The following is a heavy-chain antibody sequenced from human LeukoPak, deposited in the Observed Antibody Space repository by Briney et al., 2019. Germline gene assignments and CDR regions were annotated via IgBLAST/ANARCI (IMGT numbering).Heavy chain of an antibody. V-gene: IGHV4-34*01. CDR3: ARGMISDYYDSSGYYRAFDI. Sequence: PSETLSLTCAVYGGSFSGYYWSWIRQPPGKGLEWIGEINHSGSTNYNPSLKSRVTISVDTSKNQFSLKLSSVTAADTAVYYCARGMISDYYDSSGYYRAFDIWGQGTMVTVSS. J-gene: IGHJ3*02. CDR1: GGSFSGYY. CDR2: INHSGST. D-gene: IGHD3-22*01.